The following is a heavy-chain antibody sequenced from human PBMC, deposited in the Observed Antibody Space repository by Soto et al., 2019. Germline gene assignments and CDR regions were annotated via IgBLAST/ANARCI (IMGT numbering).Heavy chain of an antibody. Sequence: QVQVVESGGGVLQPGRSLRLSCAASGFTFGSYAMHWVRQAPGKGLEWVAVISYDGSIEYYADSVKGRFTISRDNSKDTLYLQMHSLRLEDTAVYYCARGLGAAADYRFDYWGQGTTVTVSS. CDR1: GFTFGSYA. V-gene: IGHV3-30-3*01. CDR3: ARGLGAAADYRFDY. D-gene: IGHD6-13*01. CDR2: ISYDGSIE. J-gene: IGHJ4*03.